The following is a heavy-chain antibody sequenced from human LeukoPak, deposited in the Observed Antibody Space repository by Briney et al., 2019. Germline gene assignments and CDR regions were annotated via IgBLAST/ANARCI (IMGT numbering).Heavy chain of an antibody. Sequence: SQTLSLTCTVSGGSISSGDYYWSWIRQPPGKGLEWIGYIYYSGSTYYNPSLKSRVTISADTSKNQFSLKLSSVTAADTAVYYCARVSGPGWFDPWGQGTLVTVSS. V-gene: IGHV4-30-4*01. CDR1: GGSISSGDYY. D-gene: IGHD5-12*01. CDR3: ARVSGPGWFDP. CDR2: IYYSGST. J-gene: IGHJ5*02.